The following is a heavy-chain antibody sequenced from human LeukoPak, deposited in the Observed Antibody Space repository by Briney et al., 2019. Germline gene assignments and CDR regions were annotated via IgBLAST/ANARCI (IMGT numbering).Heavy chain of an antibody. J-gene: IGHJ5*02. Sequence: GGSLRLSCAASGFTFSSYWMSWIRQAPGKGLEWISYISSDSSTIFYADSVKGRFTISRDNAQNSLYLQMNSLRAEDTAMYYCARDPGYDNYVHGFNPWGQGTLVTVSS. V-gene: IGHV3-48*04. CDR1: GFTFSSYW. CDR3: ARDPGYDNYVHGFNP. CDR2: ISSDSSTI. D-gene: IGHD1-1*01.